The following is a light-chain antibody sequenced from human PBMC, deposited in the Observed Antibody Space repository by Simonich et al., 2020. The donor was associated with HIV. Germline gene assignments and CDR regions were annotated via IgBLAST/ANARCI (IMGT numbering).Light chain of an antibody. Sequence: AIRMTQSPSSLSASTGDRVTITCRASQGISSYLAWYQQKPGKAPKLLIYAASTLQSGVPSRFSGSGSGTDFTLTISCLQSEDFATYYCQHLNSDPLTFGPGTKVDIK. V-gene: IGKV1-8*01. CDR1: QGISSY. CDR2: AAS. CDR3: QHLNSDPLT. J-gene: IGKJ3*01.